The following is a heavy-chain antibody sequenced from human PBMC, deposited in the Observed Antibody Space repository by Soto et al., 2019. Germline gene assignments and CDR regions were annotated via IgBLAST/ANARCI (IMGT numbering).Heavy chain of an antibody. CDR1: GFTFRNYA. J-gene: IGHJ5*02. D-gene: IGHD3-3*01. Sequence: EVQLLESGGGLVRPGGSLRLSCGASGFTFRNYAMTWVRQAPGKGLEWVSGISGSGAYTNYADSVKGRFTISRDNSKDTLFLQMNSLRAHDTAVYYCAKSTIFAVVFGWFDPWGQGTLVTVSS. CDR3: AKSTIFAVVFGWFDP. CDR2: ISGSGAYT. V-gene: IGHV3-23*01.